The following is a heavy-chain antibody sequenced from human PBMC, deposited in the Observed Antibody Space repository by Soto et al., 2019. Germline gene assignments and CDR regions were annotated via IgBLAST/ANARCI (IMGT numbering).Heavy chain of an antibody. J-gene: IGHJ4*02. Sequence: EVQLVESGGGLVQPGGSLRLSCAASGFTFSSYSMTWVRQAPGKGLEWVSYIGKSSSPIFYADSVRGRFFISRDNAKNSLYLQMNSLRDVDTAVYYCARDSGRGGADDYWGQATLVTVSS. CDR3: ARDSGRGGADDY. CDR2: IGKSSSPI. V-gene: IGHV3-48*02. CDR1: GFTFSSYS. D-gene: IGHD1-26*01.